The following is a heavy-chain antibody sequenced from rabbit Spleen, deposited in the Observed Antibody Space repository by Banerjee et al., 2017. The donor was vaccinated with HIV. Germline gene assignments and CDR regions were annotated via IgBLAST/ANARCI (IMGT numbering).Heavy chain of an antibody. Sequence: QLEESAGGLVQPGGSLKLSCKASGFTLSSYYMNWVRQAPGKGLEWIGYIDPVFGISYYANWVSGRFSISRENTQNTVSLQVNSLTAADTATYFCVRDKASFSGDFGPYYFNLWGPGTLVTVS. CDR1: GFTLSSYY. D-gene: IGHD1-1*01. CDR2: IDPVFGIS. J-gene: IGHJ4*01. V-gene: IGHV1S7*01. CDR3: VRDKASFSGDFGPYYFNL.